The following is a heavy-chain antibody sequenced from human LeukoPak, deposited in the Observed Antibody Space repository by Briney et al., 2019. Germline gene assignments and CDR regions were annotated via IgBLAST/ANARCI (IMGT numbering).Heavy chain of an antibody. D-gene: IGHD4/OR15-4a*01. V-gene: IGHV3-21*01. CDR2: IYSGSDYI. Sequence: PGGSLRLSCVASGFTFSSDRMNWVRQAPGKGLEWVSTIYSGSDYIYYADSAKGRFTISRDNAKNSLYLQMNSLRAEDTAIYYCARDLPVSGAYHQFDSWGQGTLVTVSS. CDR1: GFTFSSDR. CDR3: ARDLPVSGAYHQFDS. J-gene: IGHJ4*02.